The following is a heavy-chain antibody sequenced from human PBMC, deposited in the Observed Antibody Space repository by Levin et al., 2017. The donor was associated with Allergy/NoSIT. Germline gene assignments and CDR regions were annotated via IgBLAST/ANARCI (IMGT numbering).Heavy chain of an antibody. CDR2: INRDGSTT. CDR1: GFTFSSYW. V-gene: IGHV3-74*01. CDR3: AREVAAIRGDHFDY. Sequence: GGSLRLSCAASGFTFSSYWMHWVRQAPGKGLVWVSRINRDGSTTNYADSVKGRFTISRDNAKNTLYLQMNSLRAEDTAVYYCAREVAAIRGDHFDYWGQGTLVTVSS. J-gene: IGHJ4*02. D-gene: IGHD6-13*01.